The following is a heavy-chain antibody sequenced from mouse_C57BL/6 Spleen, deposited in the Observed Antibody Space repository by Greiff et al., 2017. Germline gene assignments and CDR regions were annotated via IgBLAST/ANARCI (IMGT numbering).Heavy chain of an antibody. CDR2: IDPSDSYT. Sequence: QVQLQQPGAELVKPGASVKLSCKASGYTFTSYWMQWVKQRPGQGLEWIGEIDPSDSYTNYNQKFKGKATLTVDTSSSTAYMQLSSLTSEDSAVYYCARRITTVVGYYFDYWGQGTTLTVSS. V-gene: IGHV1-50*01. CDR1: GYTFTSYW. D-gene: IGHD1-1*01. CDR3: ARRITTVVGYYFDY. J-gene: IGHJ2*01.